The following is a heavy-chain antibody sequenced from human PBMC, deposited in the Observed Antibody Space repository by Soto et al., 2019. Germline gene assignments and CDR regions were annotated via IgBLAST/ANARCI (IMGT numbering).Heavy chain of an antibody. CDR3: ARASSSSSAADY. D-gene: IGHD6-6*01. Sequence: QVQLRESGPGLVKASQTRSLICSVSGESISSGGYYWSWIRHHPGKGLEWIGYIYDSESAYYNPSLKSRVTISMDTSKNHFAMKLSSVTAADTAVYYCARASSSSSAADYWGQGTLITVSS. J-gene: IGHJ4*02. CDR1: GESISSGGYY. V-gene: IGHV4-31*03. CDR2: IYDSESA.